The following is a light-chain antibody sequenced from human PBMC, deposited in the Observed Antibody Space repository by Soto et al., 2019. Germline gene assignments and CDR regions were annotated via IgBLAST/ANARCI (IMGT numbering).Light chain of an antibody. V-gene: IGKV1-5*03. CDR2: KAT. CDR3: QQYNYFQYT. CDR1: QSIGSW. Sequence: DIPMTQSPSTLSASVGDGVTITCRASQSIGSWLAWYQQKPGKAPKLLIYKATNLQSGVPSRFSGSGSGTDFSLTISSLQPVDSATYFCQQYNYFQYTFGPGTKLEI. J-gene: IGKJ2*01.